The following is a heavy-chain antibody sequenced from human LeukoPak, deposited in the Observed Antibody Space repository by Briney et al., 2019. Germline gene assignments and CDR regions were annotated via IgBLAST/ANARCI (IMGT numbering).Heavy chain of an antibody. CDR2: ISGSGGST. J-gene: IGHJ4*02. D-gene: IGHD3-9*01. Sequence: GGPLRLSCAASGFTFSSYAMSWVRQAPGKGLEWVSAISGSGGSTYYADSVKGRFTISRDNSKNTLYLQMNSLRAEDTAVYYCAKDLDRIPYNTYYDILTGYHFDYWGQGTLVTVSS. CDR3: AKDLDRIPYNTYYDILTGYHFDY. CDR1: GFTFSSYA. V-gene: IGHV3-23*01.